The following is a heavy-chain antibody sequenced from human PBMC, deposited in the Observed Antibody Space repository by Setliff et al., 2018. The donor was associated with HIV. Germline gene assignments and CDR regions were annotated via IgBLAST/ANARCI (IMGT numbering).Heavy chain of an antibody. D-gene: IGHD3-22*01. CDR1: GFSFRNYA. V-gene: IGHV3-23*01. J-gene: IGHJ4*02. CDR2: ISGRGDNT. Sequence: PGESLKISCTASGFSFRNYAMSWVRQAPGKGLEWVSAISGRGDNTYYADSVKGRFTISRDNSKDTMFLQMNSVRAEDTAVYYCAKDGEYYDSSGFSYWGQGTLVTSPQ. CDR3: AKDGEYYDSSGFSY.